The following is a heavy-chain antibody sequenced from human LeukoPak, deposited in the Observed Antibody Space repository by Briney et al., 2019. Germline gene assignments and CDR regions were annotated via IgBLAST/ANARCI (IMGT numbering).Heavy chain of an antibody. V-gene: IGHV1-18*01. CDR2: ISTYNGNT. J-gene: IGHJ4*02. CDR3: ARVSGYCSGGSCYSVDY. D-gene: IGHD2-15*01. CDR1: GYTLTSYD. Sequence: ASVKVSCKASGYTLTSYDISWVRQAPGQGLEWMGWISTYNGNTNYAQKFQGRVTMITDTSTSTAYMELRSLRSDDTAVYYCARVSGYCSGGSCYSVDYWGQGTLVTVSS.